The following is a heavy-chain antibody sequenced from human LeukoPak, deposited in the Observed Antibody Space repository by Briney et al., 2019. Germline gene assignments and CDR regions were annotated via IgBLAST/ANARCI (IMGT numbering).Heavy chain of an antibody. Sequence: ASVKVSCKASGYTFTGYYIHWVRQTPGQGLEWMGWINPNSGDTNYAQKFQGRVTMTRDTSISTAYMELSRLISDDTAMYYFAREGSGRYYGNWGQGTLVTVSS. CDR1: GYTFTGYY. V-gene: IGHV1-2*02. J-gene: IGHJ4*02. CDR3: AREGSGRYYGN. D-gene: IGHD1-26*01. CDR2: INPNSGDT.